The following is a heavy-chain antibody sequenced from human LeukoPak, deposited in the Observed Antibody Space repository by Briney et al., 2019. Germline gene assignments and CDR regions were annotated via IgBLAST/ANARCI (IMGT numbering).Heavy chain of an antibody. CDR1: GYTFTSYG. V-gene: IGHV1-69*06. CDR3: ARGYSYGYYYYYYMDV. J-gene: IGHJ6*03. D-gene: IGHD5-18*01. Sequence: SVKVSCKASGYTFTSYGISWVRQAPGQGLEWMGGIIPIFGTANYAQKFQGRVTITADKSTSTAYMELSSLRSEDTAVYYCARGYSYGYYYYYYMDVWGKGTTVTVSS. CDR2: IIPIFGTA.